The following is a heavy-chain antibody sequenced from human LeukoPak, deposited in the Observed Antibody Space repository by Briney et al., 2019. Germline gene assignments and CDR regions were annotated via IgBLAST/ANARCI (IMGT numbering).Heavy chain of an antibody. D-gene: IGHD3-22*01. Sequence: ASVKVSCKASGGTFSSSAISWVRQAPGQGLEWMGGIIPIFGTANYAQKFQGRVTITADESTSTAYMELSSLRSEDTAMYYCASERLGSSGYYFGFDYWGQGTLVTVSS. J-gene: IGHJ4*02. CDR3: ASERLGSSGYYFGFDY. CDR2: IIPIFGTA. V-gene: IGHV1-69*01. CDR1: GGTFSSSA.